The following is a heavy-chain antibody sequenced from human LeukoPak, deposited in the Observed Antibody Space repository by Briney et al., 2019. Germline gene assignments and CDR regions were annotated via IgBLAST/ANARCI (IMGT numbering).Heavy chain of an antibody. CDR1: GGSISSSSYY. J-gene: IGHJ3*02. CDR3: AGPPTDYYDSSGYPDAFDI. CDR2: IYYSGST. V-gene: IGHV4-39*01. Sequence: SETPSLTCTVSGGSISSSSYYWGWIRQPPGKGLEWIGSIYYSGSTYYNPSLKSRVTISVDTSKNQFSLKLSSVTAADTAVYYCAGPPTDYYDSSGYPDAFDIWGQGTMVTVSS. D-gene: IGHD3-22*01.